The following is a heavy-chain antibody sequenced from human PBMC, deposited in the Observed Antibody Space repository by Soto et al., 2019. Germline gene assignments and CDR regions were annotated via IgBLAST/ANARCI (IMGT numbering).Heavy chain of an antibody. D-gene: IGHD6-13*01. CDR2: IIPILGIA. Sequence: QVQLVQSGAEVKKPGSSVKVSCKASGGTFSSYTISWVRQAPGQGLEWMGRIIPILGIANYAKKFQGRVTIAADKSTSTAYMELSSLRSADTAVYYCARGSSSSWDKPEGFCDYWGQGTLVTVSS. J-gene: IGHJ4*02. CDR1: GGTFSSYT. CDR3: ARGSSSSWDKPEGFCDY. V-gene: IGHV1-69*02.